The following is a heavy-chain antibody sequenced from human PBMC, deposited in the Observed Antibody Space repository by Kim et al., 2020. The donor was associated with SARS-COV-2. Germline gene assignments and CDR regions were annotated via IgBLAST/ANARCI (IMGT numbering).Heavy chain of an antibody. CDR2: IYSGGST. V-gene: IGHV3-66*01. D-gene: IGHD1-26*01. CDR3: ARDSPYREGVAYGMDV. J-gene: IGHJ6*02. Sequence: GGSLRLSCAASGFTVSSNYMSWVRQAPGKGLEWVSVIYSGGSTYYADSVKGRFTISRDNSKNTLYLQMNSLRAEDTAVYYCARDSPYREGVAYGMDVWGQGTTVTVSS. CDR1: GFTVSSNY.